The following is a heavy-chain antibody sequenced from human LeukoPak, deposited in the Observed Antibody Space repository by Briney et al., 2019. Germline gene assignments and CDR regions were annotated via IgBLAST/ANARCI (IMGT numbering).Heavy chain of an antibody. V-gene: IGHV3-30*18. Sequence: PGGSLRLSCAASGFTFSSYGMHWVRQAPGKGLEWVAVISYDGSNKYYADSVKGRFTISRDNSKNTLYLQMNSLRAEDTAVYYCAKNPNHYYYDSSGPGGGAYYFDYWGQGTLVTVSS. J-gene: IGHJ4*02. CDR2: ISYDGSNK. CDR1: GFTFSSYG. CDR3: AKNPNHYYYDSSGPGGGAYYFDY. D-gene: IGHD3-22*01.